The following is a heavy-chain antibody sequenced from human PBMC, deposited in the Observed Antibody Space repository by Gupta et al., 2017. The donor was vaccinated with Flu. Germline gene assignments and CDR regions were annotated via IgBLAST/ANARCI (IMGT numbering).Heavy chain of an antibody. D-gene: IGHD3-16*01. CDR2: IVSNDEK. Sequence: QVTLKESGPVLVKPTETLTLTCTVSGFLLSNDRMGVTWIRQPTGKALEWLANIVSNDEKSYSTSLNSRLTIFKDTSRSQVVLIMTNMDPEDTGTYYCARMSASGWSHGYDYYAGLDVWGLGTTVTVSS. CDR3: ARMSASGWSHGYDYYAGLDV. J-gene: IGHJ6*02. V-gene: IGHV2-26*01. CDR1: GFLLSNDRMG.